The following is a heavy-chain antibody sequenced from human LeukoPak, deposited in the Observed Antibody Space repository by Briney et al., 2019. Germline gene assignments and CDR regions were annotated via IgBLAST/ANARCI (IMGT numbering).Heavy chain of an antibody. D-gene: IGHD6-19*01. J-gene: IGHJ4*02. CDR1: GFTFSSYV. CDR2: ISKDGSNK. V-gene: IGHV3-30*04. CDR3: ARDAPGIAVAGHFDC. Sequence: GRSLRLSCAASGFTFSSYVMHWVRQAPGKGLERVAVISKDGSNKYYADSVKGRFIISRDNSKNTLYLQMTSLRAEDTAVYYCARDAPGIAVAGHFDCWGQGTLVTVSS.